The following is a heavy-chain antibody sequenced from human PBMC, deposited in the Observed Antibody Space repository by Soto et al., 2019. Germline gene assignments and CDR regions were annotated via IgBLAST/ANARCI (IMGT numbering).Heavy chain of an antibody. J-gene: IGHJ6*02. CDR2: IIPIFGTA. D-gene: IGHD1-26*01. CDR1: GGTFSSYA. CDR3: AIGGHYYYYYGIDV. Sequence: GASVKVSCKASGGTFSSYAISWVRQAPGQGLEWMGGIIPIFGTANYAQKFQGRVTITADESTSTAYMELSSLRSEDTAVYYCAIGGHYYYYYGIDVCGQGTTVTVYS. V-gene: IGHV1-69*13.